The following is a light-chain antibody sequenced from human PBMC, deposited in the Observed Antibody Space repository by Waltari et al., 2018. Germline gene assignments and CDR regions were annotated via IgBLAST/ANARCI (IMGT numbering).Light chain of an antibody. CDR3: QPYNNWPPWT. CDR2: GAS. CDR1: QSVSSN. V-gene: IGKV3-15*01. Sequence: EIVMTQSPATLSVSPGERATLSCRASQSVSSNLAWYQQKPGQAPRLLIYGASTRATGIPARFSGSVSGTEFTLTISSLQSEDFAVYYCQPYNNWPPWTFGQGTQVEIK. J-gene: IGKJ1*01.